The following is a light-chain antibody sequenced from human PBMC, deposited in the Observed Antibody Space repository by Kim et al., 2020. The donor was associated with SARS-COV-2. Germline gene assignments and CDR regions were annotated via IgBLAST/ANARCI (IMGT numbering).Light chain of an antibody. V-gene: IGLV3-21*04. J-gene: IGLJ2*01. CDR2: YDS. CDR3: QVWDSGVV. Sequence: VSVAQGKTARITCGGNNIGSKSVLWYQQKPGQAPVLFIYYDSDRPSGIPERFSGSNSGNTATLTISRVEAGDEADYYCQVWDSGVVFGGGTQLTVL. CDR1: NIGSKS.